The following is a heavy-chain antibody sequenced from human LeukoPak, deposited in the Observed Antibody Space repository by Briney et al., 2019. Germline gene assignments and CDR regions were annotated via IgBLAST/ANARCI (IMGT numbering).Heavy chain of an antibody. CDR2: ISSSSSYI. Sequence: GGSLRLSCAASGFTSSSYWMHWVRQAPGKGLEWVSSISSSSSYIYYADSVKGRFTISRDNAKNSLYLQMNSLRAEDTAVYYCARLYSSGWYTDYWGQGTLVTVSS. CDR1: GFTSSSYW. V-gene: IGHV3-21*01. J-gene: IGHJ4*02. D-gene: IGHD6-19*01. CDR3: ARLYSSGWYTDY.